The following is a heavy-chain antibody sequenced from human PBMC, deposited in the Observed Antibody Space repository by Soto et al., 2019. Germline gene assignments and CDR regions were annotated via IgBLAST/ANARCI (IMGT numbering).Heavy chain of an antibody. CDR3: ARDEARQVYYYYGMDV. V-gene: IGHV1-69*01. Sequence: QVQLVQSGAEVKKPGSSVKVSCKASGGTFSSYAISWVRQAPGQGREWMGGIIPIFGTANYAQKFQGRVTITADESTSTAYMELSSLRSEDTAVYYCARDEARQVYYYYGMDVWGQGTTVTVSS. CDR1: GGTFSSYA. CDR2: IIPIFGTA. J-gene: IGHJ6*02. D-gene: IGHD6-6*01.